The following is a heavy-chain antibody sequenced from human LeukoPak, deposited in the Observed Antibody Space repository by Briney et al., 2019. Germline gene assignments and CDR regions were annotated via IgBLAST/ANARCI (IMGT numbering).Heavy chain of an antibody. J-gene: IGHJ5*02. V-gene: IGHV5-51*01. D-gene: IGHD2-15*01. Sequence: GESLKISCKGSGYSFTSYWIGWVRQMPGKGLEWMGIIYPGDSDTRYSPSFQGQVTISADMSISTAYLQWSSLKASDTAMYYCARGPDCSGGSCQFDPWGQGTLVTVSS. CDR2: IYPGDSDT. CDR1: GYSFTSYW. CDR3: ARGPDCSGGSCQFDP.